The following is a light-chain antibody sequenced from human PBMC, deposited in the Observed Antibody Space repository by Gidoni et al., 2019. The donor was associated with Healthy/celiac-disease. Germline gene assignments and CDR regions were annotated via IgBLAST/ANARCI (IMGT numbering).Light chain of an antibody. J-gene: IGLJ3*02. CDR3: YSTDSSGNHRGV. CDR1: ALPKKY. V-gene: IGLV3-10*01. Sequence: SYELTQPPSVSVSPGQTARITCSGDALPKKYAHWYQQKSGQAPVLVIYEDSKRPSGIPERFSGSSSGTMATLTISGAQVEDEADYYCYSTDSSGNHRGVFGGGTKLXV. CDR2: EDS.